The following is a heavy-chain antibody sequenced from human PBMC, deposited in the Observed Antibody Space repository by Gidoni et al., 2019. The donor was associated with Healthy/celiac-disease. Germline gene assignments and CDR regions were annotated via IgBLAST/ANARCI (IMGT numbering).Heavy chain of an antibody. CDR2: IYWDDDK. Sequence: QITLTESGPTLVKPTQTLTLTCTFSGFSLSTSGVGVGWIRQPPGKALEWLALIYWDDDKRYSPSLKSRLTITKDTSKNQVVLTMTNMDPVDTATYYCAHLTYYDFWSGYYLHAHWFDPWGQGTLVTVSS. D-gene: IGHD3-3*01. V-gene: IGHV2-5*02. CDR1: GFSLSTSGVG. J-gene: IGHJ5*02. CDR3: AHLTYYDFWSGYYLHAHWFDP.